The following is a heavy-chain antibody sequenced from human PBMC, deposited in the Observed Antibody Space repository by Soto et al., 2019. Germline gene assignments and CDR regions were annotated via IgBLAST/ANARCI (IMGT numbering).Heavy chain of an antibody. D-gene: IGHD3-16*02. Sequence: QVPLVESGGGVVQPGMSLSLSCSASGFTFSSYGMHWVRQAPGKGLEWVAVISYDGSNKYYADSVKGRFTISRDHSENTLYLQMSSLRAEVTAVYYCAKSIITFGGVIVISGFAYWCQGTLVTVSS. V-gene: IGHV3-30*18. CDR1: GFTFSSYG. CDR2: ISYDGSNK. J-gene: IGHJ4*02. CDR3: AKSIITFGGVIVISGFAY.